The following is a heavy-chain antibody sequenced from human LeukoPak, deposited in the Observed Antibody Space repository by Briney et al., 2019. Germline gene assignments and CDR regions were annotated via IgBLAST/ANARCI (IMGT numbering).Heavy chain of an antibody. Sequence: GGSLRLSCAASGFTFSRYGMHWVRQAPGKGLVWVSRINSDGSSTSYADSVKGRFTISRDNAKNTLYLQMNSLRAEDTAVYYCARDQIAAAGDYWGQGTLVTVSS. V-gene: IGHV3-74*01. D-gene: IGHD6-13*01. CDR1: GFTFSRYG. CDR3: ARDQIAAAGDY. CDR2: INSDGSST. J-gene: IGHJ4*02.